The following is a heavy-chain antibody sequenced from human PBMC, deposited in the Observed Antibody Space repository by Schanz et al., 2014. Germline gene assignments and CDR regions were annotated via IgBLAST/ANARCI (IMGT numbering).Heavy chain of an antibody. CDR2: IFFSGST. Sequence: QVQLQESGPGLVKPSETLSLTCTVSGVSIGGYYWSWIRQPPGKGLEWIGYIFFSGSTTYNPSFNRRVTISVAMSKNQSALNLSSVTAADTAVYYCARLGVGDKAYYYYGTDVWGQGTTVLVSS. D-gene: IGHD1-26*01. V-gene: IGHV4-59*08. CDR1: GVSIGGYY. J-gene: IGHJ6*02. CDR3: ARLGVGDKAYYYYGTDV.